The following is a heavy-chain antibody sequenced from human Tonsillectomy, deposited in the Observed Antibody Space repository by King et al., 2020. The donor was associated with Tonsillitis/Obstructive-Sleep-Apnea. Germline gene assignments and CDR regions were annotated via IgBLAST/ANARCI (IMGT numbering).Heavy chain of an antibody. V-gene: IGHV1-69*09. D-gene: IGHD3-10*01. J-gene: IGHJ4*02. Sequence: QLVQSGAEVKKPGSSVKVSCKASGGTFNDYAISWVRQAPGQGLEWMGRIISILGIANYAQKFQGRVTITADKSTSTDYMELSSLRSEDTAVYYCARDRGFGDLLGIYCFDYWGQGTPVTVSS. CDR3: ARDRGFGDLLGIYCFDY. CDR1: GGTFNDYA. CDR2: IISILGIA.